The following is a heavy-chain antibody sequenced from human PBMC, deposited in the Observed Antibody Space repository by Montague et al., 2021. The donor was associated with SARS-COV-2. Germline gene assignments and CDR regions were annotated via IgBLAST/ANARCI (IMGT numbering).Heavy chain of an antibody. V-gene: IGHV3-74*01. D-gene: IGHD1/OR15-1a*01. CDR1: GFTFSNYW. CDR2: INNDESDT. CDR3: ARGLMATSWNTMGV. J-gene: IGHJ6*02. Sequence: SLRLSCAASGFTFSNYWMHWVRQAPGKGLVWVSRINNDESDTRYADSVKGRFTISRDNAKNMLYLQMSSLRADDTAVYYCARGLMATSWNTMGVWGHGSTVTVSS.